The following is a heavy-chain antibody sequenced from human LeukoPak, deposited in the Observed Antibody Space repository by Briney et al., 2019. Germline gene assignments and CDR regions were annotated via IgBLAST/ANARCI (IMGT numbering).Heavy chain of an antibody. Sequence: GGSLRLSCAASGFTFSSYWMHWVRQAPGKGLVWVSRINSDGSSTSYADSVKGRFTISRDNAKNTLYLQMNSLRAEDTAVYYCARPGDYYDSSGYYRFEYWGQGTLVTVSS. V-gene: IGHV3-74*01. CDR2: INSDGSST. CDR3: ARPGDYYDSSGYYRFEY. D-gene: IGHD3-22*01. J-gene: IGHJ4*02. CDR1: GFTFSSYW.